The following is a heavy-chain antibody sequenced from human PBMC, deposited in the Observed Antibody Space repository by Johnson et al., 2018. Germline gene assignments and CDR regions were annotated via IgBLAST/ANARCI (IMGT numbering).Heavy chain of an antibody. CDR3: ARENFASGAHYSGAFDN. Sequence: VQLVESGGGVVQPGRSLRLSCAASGFTFSTYAMHWVRQVPGRGLEWVAVVSSDGSIDYYADSVKGRFAISRGNSKNTLSLQMDSRRAEDTAVYFCARENFASGAHYSGAFDNWGQGTLVTVSS. CDR2: VSSDGSID. V-gene: IGHV3-30*09. D-gene: IGHD2-21*01. CDR1: GFTFSTYA. J-gene: IGHJ3*02.